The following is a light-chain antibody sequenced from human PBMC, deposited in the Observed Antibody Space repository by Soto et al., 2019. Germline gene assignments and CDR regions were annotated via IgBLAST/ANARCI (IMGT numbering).Light chain of an antibody. CDR2: DVS. CDR1: SSDVGDYNS. J-gene: IGLJ1*01. CDR3: SSYTSSSTLLDV. Sequence: QSALTQPASVSGSPGQSITISCIGISSDVGDYNSVSWYQQHPGTAPKLMIYDVSNRPSGVSNRFSGSKSGNTASLTISGLQAEDEADYYCSSYTSSSTLLDVFGSGTKLTVL. V-gene: IGLV2-14*01.